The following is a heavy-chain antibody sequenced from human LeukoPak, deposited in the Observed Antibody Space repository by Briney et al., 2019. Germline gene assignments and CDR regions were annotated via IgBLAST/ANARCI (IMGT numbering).Heavy chain of an antibody. J-gene: IGHJ4*02. CDR3: ARATGCSYGYSFDS. Sequence: PSETLSLTCPVSGDSVAYYYWSWIRQPPGKGLEWIGYIYNSGSTNYNLSLKSRVTISQDASKNHFSLKLTSVTAADTAIYYCARATGCSYGYSFDSWGQGILVTVSS. CDR1: GDSVAYYY. D-gene: IGHD5-18*01. CDR2: IYNSGST. V-gene: IGHV4-59*02.